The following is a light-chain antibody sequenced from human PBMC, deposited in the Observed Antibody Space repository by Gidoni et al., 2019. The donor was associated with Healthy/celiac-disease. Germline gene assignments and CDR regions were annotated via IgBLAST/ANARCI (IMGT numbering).Light chain of an antibody. V-gene: IGKV1-39*01. CDR1: QSISSY. J-gene: IGKJ4*01. CDR3: QKSYSTPHT. Sequence: DIQMTQSPSSLSASVGDRVTITCRASQSISSYLNWYQQKPGKAPKLLIYAAYRLQSGVPSRFSGSGSGTDFTLTISSLQPEDFATYYCQKSYSTPHTFXGXTKVEIK. CDR2: AAY.